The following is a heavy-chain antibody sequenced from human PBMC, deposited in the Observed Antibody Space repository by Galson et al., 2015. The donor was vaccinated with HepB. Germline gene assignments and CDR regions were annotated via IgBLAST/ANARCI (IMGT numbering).Heavy chain of an antibody. CDR1: GYSFTSYW. Sequence: QSGAEVKKPGESLEISCKGSGYSFTSYWIGWVRQMPGKGLEWMGIIYPGDSDTRYSPSFQGQVTISADKSISTAYLQWSSLKASDTAMYYCARSLDSSGYSHPYDAFDIWGQGTMVTVSS. D-gene: IGHD3-22*01. V-gene: IGHV5-51*03. CDR3: ARSLDSSGYSHPYDAFDI. J-gene: IGHJ3*02. CDR2: IYPGDSDT.